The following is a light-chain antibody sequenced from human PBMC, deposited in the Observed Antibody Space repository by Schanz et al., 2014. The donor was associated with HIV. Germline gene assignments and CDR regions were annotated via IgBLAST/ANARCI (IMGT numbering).Light chain of an antibody. CDR1: QSISTH. J-gene: IGKJ2*01. Sequence: EIVLTQSPGTLSLSPGEVGTLSCRASQSISTHLAWYQQKPGQAPTLLIYGASTRATGIPARFSGSGSGTXFTLTISSLQSEDFAVYYGQPYHNWPYTFGQGTKVEIK. CDR2: GAS. CDR3: QPYHNWPYT. V-gene: IGKV3-15*01.